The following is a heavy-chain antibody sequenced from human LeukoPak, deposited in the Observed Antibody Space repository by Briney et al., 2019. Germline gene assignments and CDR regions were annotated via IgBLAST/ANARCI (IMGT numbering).Heavy chain of an antibody. CDR3: ARDLHWDGSGGWYQTGASFDY. D-gene: IGHD6-19*01. Sequence: GGSLRLSCAASGFTFSSYSMNWVRQAPGKGLEWVSSISSSSSYIYYADSVKGRFTISRDNAKNSLYLQMNSLRAEDTAVYYCARDLHWDGSGGWYQTGASFDYWGQGTLVTVSS. CDR1: GFTFSSYS. J-gene: IGHJ4*02. CDR2: ISSSSSYI. V-gene: IGHV3-21*01.